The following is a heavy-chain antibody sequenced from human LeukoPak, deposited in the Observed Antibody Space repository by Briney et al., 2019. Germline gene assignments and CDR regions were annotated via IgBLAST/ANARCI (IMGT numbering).Heavy chain of an antibody. Sequence: SVKVSCKASGGTFSSYAISWVRQAPGQGLEWMGGIIPIFGTANYAQKFQGRVTITADESTSTAYMGLSSLRSEDTAVYYCARLGPITMVRGVINYYYGMDVWGQGTTVTVSS. CDR2: IIPIFGTA. V-gene: IGHV1-69*01. D-gene: IGHD3-10*01. J-gene: IGHJ6*02. CDR3: ARLGPITMVRGVINYYYGMDV. CDR1: GGTFSSYA.